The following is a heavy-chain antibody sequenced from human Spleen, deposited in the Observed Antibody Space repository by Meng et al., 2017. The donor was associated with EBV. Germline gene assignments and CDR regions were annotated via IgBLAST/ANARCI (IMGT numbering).Heavy chain of an antibody. CDR1: GYTFISYS. J-gene: IGHJ4*02. D-gene: IGHD2-2*01. V-gene: IGHV1-18*01. Sequence: QVQLVQSGAEVKKPGASVKVSGTTSGYTFISYSISWVRQAPGQGLEWMGWISAYNGNTNYAQRLQDRVTMTTDTSTTTAYLELRSLRSDDTAIYYCARAVLGYCSSTGCYHYCDYGCRGTMVTVS. CDR2: ISAYNGNT. CDR3: ARAVLGYCSSTGCYHYCDY.